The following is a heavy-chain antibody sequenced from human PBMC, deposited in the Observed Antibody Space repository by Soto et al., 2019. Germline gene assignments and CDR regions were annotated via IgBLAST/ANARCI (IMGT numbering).Heavy chain of an antibody. V-gene: IGHV5-51*01. CDR3: ARGHCSSTTCYKAGFDP. CDR1: GYTFTSYW. D-gene: IGHD2-2*02. J-gene: IGHJ5*02. Sequence: PGESLKISCKASGYTFTSYWIGWVRQMPGKGLEWMGIIYPGDSDSRYSLSFQGRATISVDRSISTAYLQSSSLKASDTALYYCARGHCSSTTCYKAGFDPWGQGTLVTVSS. CDR2: IYPGDSDS.